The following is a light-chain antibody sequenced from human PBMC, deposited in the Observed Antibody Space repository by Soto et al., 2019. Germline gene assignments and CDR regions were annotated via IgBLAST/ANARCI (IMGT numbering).Light chain of an antibody. J-gene: IGKJ2*01. Sequence: EIVLTQSPATLSLSPGERATLSCRASQSVRKSLAWYQQKPGQAPRLLIYDASTRATGIPARFSGSGSGTDFTLIISSLEPEDFAVYYCQQRTDWPPYTFGQGTKLEIK. CDR1: QSVRKS. V-gene: IGKV3-11*01. CDR2: DAS. CDR3: QQRTDWPPYT.